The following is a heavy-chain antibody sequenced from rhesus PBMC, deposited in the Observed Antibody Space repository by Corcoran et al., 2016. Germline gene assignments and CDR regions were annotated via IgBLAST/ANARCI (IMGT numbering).Heavy chain of an antibody. CDR2: LNSGWGST. V-gene: IGHV3S25*01. CDR3: ANGAFKGNWNYPNFDY. J-gene: IGHJ4*01. Sequence: EVQLVESGGGLAKPGGSLRLSCAASGFTFSSYWMNWVRQAPGKGLEWVSALNSGWGSTYYADSVKGPFTISRDNSKNTLSLQMNSLRAEDTAVYYCANGAFKGNWNYPNFDYWGQGVLVTVSS. CDR1: GFTFSSYW. D-gene: IGHD1-26*01.